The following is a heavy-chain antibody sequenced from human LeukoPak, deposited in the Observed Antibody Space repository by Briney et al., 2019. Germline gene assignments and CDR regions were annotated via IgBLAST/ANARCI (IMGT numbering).Heavy chain of an antibody. CDR2: INHSGST. CDR1: GGSFSGYY. Sequence: PSETLSLTCAVYGGSFSGYYWSWIRQPPGKGLEWIGEINHSGSTNYNPSLKSRVTISVDTSKNQFSLKLSSVTAADTAVYYCARGGNGYNLDYWGQGTLVTVSS. J-gene: IGHJ4*02. V-gene: IGHV4-34*01. CDR3: ARGGNGYNLDY. D-gene: IGHD3-22*01.